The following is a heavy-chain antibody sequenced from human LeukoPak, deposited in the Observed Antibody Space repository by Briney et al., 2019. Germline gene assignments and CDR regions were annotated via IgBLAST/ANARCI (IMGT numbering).Heavy chain of an antibody. V-gene: IGHV3-74*01. CDR3: ARERQSKDFWSGGDY. D-gene: IGHD3-3*01. J-gene: IGHJ4*02. CDR2: INNDGSST. CDR1: GFTFSSYW. Sequence: GGSLRLSCAASGFTFSSYWMHWVRQAPGKGLVWVSRINNDGSSTTYADSVKGRFTISRDNAKNSLYLQMNTLRPEDTAVYYCARERQSKDFWSGGDYWGQGTLVTVSS.